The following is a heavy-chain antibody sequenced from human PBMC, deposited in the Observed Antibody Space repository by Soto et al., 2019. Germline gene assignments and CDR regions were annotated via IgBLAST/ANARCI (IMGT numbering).Heavy chain of an antibody. CDR2: FIPRFGTT. D-gene: IGHD1-1*01. J-gene: IGHJ4*02. V-gene: IGHV1-69*01. CDR1: GDSFSKYT. Sequence: QVQLVQSGAEVKKPGSSVRVSCKTSGDSFSKYTVNWVRQAPRQGLECMGGFIPRFGTTNFAPTLQGRVTITADQSMNTVSMELSSMRSEDTALYYCSRGRGLYNSGRSQLDSWGQGTLVTVSS. CDR3: SRGRGLYNSGRSQLDS.